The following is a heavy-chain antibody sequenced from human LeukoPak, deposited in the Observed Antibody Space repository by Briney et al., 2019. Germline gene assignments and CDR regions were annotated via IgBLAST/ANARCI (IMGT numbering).Heavy chain of an antibody. J-gene: IGHJ4*02. CDR1: GFTFNDYY. D-gene: IGHD2-8*01. V-gene: IGHV3-7*01. CDR3: ARDWSNSDVRKTGDY. Sequence: GGSLRLSCATSGFTFNDYYMSWVRQAPGKGLEWVAKIEKEGGVKVYVDSVKGRFAISRDNAKNSLYLHMNSLRVEDTAVYFCARDWSNSDVRKTGDYWGQGTLVTVPS. CDR2: IEKEGGVK.